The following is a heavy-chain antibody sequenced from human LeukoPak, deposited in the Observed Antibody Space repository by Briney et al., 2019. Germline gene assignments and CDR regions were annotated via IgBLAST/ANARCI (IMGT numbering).Heavy chain of an antibody. CDR3: ARDEDSLLYGMDV. CDR2: ISSSSSTI. V-gene: IGHV3-48*01. J-gene: IGHJ6*02. CDR1: GFTFSSYS. Sequence: PGGSLRLSCAASGFTFSSYSMNWVRQAPGKGLEWVSYISSSSSTIYYADSVKGRFTISRDNAKNSLYLQMNSLRAEDTAVYYCARDEDSLLYGMDVWGQGTTVTVSS. D-gene: IGHD5-18*01.